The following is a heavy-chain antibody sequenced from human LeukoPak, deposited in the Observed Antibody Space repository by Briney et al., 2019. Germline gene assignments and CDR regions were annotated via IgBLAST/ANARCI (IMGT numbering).Heavy chain of an antibody. D-gene: IGHD2-2*01. CDR3: ARDQCTSTSCYGYNWFDP. J-gene: IGHJ5*02. CDR1: GFTFSSYL. Sequence: GGSLRLSSAAPGFTFSSYLIRMVPEAPGKGLVWVSRIITDGSSTSYADSVKGRFTISRDNAKNTLYLKMNSLRAEDTAVYYCARDQCTSTSCYGYNWFDPWGQGTLVTVSS. CDR2: IITDGSST. V-gene: IGHV3-74*01.